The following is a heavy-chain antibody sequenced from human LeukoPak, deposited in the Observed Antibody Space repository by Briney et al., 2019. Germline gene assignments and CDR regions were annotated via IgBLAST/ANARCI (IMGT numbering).Heavy chain of an antibody. CDR2: IYTSGST. CDR1: GGSISSYY. Sequence: SETLSLTCTVSGGSISSYYWSWIRQPPGKGLEWIGYIYTSGSTNYNPSLKSRVTISVDTSKNQFSLKLSSVTAADTAVYYCARGQRDYVWGSYRIGWFDPWGQGTLVTVSS. J-gene: IGHJ5*02. V-gene: IGHV4-4*09. D-gene: IGHD3-16*02. CDR3: ARGQRDYVWGSYRIGWFDP.